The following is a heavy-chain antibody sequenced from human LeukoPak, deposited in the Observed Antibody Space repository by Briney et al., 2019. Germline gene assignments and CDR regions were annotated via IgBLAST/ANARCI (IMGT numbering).Heavy chain of an antibody. CDR1: GGSISSSSYY. CDR2: IYYSGST. J-gene: IGHJ4*02. Sequence: SETLSLTCTVSGGSISSSSYYWGWIRQPPGKGLEWIGSIYYSGSTYYNPSLKSRVTMSVDTSKNQFSLNLTSVTAADTAVYYCARNQPGVRGVPLREFDYWGQGTLVTVSS. D-gene: IGHD3-10*01. CDR3: ARNQPGVRGVPLREFDY. V-gene: IGHV4-39*01.